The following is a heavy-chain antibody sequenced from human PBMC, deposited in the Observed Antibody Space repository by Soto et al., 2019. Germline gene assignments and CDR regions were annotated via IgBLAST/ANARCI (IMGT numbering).Heavy chain of an antibody. CDR3: AREVGAPNWFDP. CDR2: IYYSGST. CDR1: GGSISSGGYY. D-gene: IGHD1-26*01. V-gene: IGHV4-31*03. Sequence: KSSETLSLTCTVSGGSISSGGYYWSWIRQHPGKGLEWIGYIYYSGSTYYNPSLKSRVTISVDTSKNQFSLKLSSVTAADTAVYYCAREVGAPNWFDPWGQGTLVTVSS. J-gene: IGHJ5*02.